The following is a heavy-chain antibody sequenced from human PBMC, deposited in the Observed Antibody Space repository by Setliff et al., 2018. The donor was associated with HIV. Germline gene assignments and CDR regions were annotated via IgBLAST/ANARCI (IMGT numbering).Heavy chain of an antibody. CDR3: ATLDYYGSATYDSSGYFPPLFDY. CDR1: GYTFTDYY. Sequence: ASVKVSCKASGYTFTDYYMHWVQQAPGKGLEWMGRVDPKNGGTIYAEKLRGRVTIIADTSTDTAYMELSSLRSEDTAVYYCATLDYYGSATYDSSGYFPPLFDYWGQGTLVTVSS. V-gene: IGHV1-69-2*01. CDR2: VDPKNGGT. D-gene: IGHD3-22*01. J-gene: IGHJ4*02.